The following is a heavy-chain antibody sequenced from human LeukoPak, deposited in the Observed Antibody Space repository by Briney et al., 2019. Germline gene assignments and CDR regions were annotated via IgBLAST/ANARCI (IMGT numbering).Heavy chain of an antibody. CDR2: IYHSGST. V-gene: IGHV4-59*01. Sequence: SETLSLTCAVYSGSFSSYYWNWIRQPPGKGLEWIGYIYHSGSTNYNPSLQSRVTISVDTSKNQFSLNLNSVTAADTAVYYCARGGAARLHFQNWGQGTLVTVSS. CDR1: SGSFSSYY. CDR3: ARGGAARLHFQN. D-gene: IGHD6-6*01. J-gene: IGHJ1*01.